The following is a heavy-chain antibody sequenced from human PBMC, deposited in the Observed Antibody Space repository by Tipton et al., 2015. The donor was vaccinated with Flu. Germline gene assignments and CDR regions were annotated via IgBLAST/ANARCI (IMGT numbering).Heavy chain of an antibody. V-gene: IGHV5-51*03. CDR3: VRRDIIEWCCLQF. D-gene: IGHD3-10*01. J-gene: IGHJ4*02. CDR2: IHPGNSEI. Sequence: QLVQSGAEVKKPGESLRISCEGSGYIFTNYWIGWVRQEPGKGLEWMGIIHPGNSEIIYSPSFQGQVTISADKAINTAYLQWSSLKASDSAIDYWVRRDIIEWCCLQFWGQGTLVTVSS. CDR1: GYIFTNYW.